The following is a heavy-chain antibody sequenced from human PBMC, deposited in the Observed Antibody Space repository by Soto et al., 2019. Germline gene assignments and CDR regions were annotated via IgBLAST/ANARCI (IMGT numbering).Heavy chain of an antibody. CDR3: ARDGNTAHYYYYGMDV. CDR2: ISYDGSNK. D-gene: IGHD4-17*01. Sequence: GGSLRLSCAASGFTFSSYAMHWVRQAPGKGLEWVAVISYDGSNKYYADSVKGRFTISRDNSKNTLYLQMSSLRAEDTAVYYCARDGNTAHYYYYGMDVWGQGTTVTVSS. J-gene: IGHJ6*02. CDR1: GFTFSSYA. V-gene: IGHV3-30-3*01.